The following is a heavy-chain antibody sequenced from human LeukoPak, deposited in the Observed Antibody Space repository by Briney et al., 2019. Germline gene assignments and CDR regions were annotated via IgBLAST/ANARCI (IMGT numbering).Heavy chain of an antibody. CDR2: IYYSGST. J-gene: IGHJ5*02. Sequence: SETLSLTCSVSGGSISSYYWSWIRQPPGKGLEWIGYIYYSGSTNYNPSLKSRVTMSVDTSKNQFSLMLTSVSAADTAVYYCARGTAVGATEFGWFDPWGQGTLVTVSS. CDR3: ARGTAVGATEFGWFDP. D-gene: IGHD1-26*01. CDR1: GGSISSYY. V-gene: IGHV4-59*12.